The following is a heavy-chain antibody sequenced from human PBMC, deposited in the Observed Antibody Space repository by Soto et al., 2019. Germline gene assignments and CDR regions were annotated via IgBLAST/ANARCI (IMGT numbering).Heavy chain of an antibody. CDR3: ARQVGYSYGNWFDP. J-gene: IGHJ5*02. V-gene: IGHV4-31*03. CDR2: IYYSGST. CDR1: GGSINSGGYY. Sequence: PSETLSLTCTFSGGSINSGGYYWSWIRQHPGKGLEWIGYIYYSGSTYHNPSLKSRVTISVDTSKNQFSPKLSSVTAADTAVYYRARQVGYSYGNWFDPWGQGTLVTVSS. D-gene: IGHD5-18*01.